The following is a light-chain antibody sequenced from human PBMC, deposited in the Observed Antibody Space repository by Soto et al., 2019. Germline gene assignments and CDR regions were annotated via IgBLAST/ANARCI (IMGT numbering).Light chain of an antibody. J-gene: IGKJ5*01. Sequence: DVKLVQSRSTLSASVGDTVTITCRASQSISRWLAWYQQRPGRAPNLLIFDASTLESGVPSRFSGSGSGTEFTLTISSLQPDDFATYYCQQYNSYSSITFGQGTRL. CDR3: QQYNSYSSIT. CDR2: DAS. V-gene: IGKV1-5*01. CDR1: QSISRW.